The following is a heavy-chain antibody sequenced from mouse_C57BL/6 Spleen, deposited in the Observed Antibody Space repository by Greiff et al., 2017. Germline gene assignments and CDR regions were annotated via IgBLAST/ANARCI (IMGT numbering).Heavy chain of an antibody. Sequence: QVQLQQSGAELVRPGASVTLSCKASGYTFTDYEMHWVKQTPVHDLEWIGAIDPETGGTAYNQKFKGKAILIADKSSSTAYMELRSLTSEDSAVYYCTRSVVAPAYWGQGTTLTVSS. V-gene: IGHV1-15*01. J-gene: IGHJ2*01. CDR2: IDPETGGT. CDR3: TRSVVAPAY. CDR1: GYTFTDYE. D-gene: IGHD1-1*01.